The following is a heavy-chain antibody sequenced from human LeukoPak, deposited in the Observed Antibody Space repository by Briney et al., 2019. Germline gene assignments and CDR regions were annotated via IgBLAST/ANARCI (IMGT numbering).Heavy chain of an antibody. V-gene: IGHV3-48*01. J-gene: IGHJ4*02. D-gene: IGHD1-26*01. CDR1: AFTFSDYS. CDR3: ARDRLTSGSYFFDY. Sequence: GGSLRLSCAASAFTFSDYSMNWVRQAPGKGLEWISYISGRSSTIYYADSVRGRFTISRDNAKNSMYLQMNSLRAEDTAVYYCARDRLTSGSYFFDYWGRGTLVTVSS. CDR2: ISGRSSTI.